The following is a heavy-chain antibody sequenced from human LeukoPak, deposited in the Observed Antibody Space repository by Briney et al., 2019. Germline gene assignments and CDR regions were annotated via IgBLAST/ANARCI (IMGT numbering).Heavy chain of an antibody. D-gene: IGHD3-16*01. CDR1: GFTFSSYS. V-gene: IGHV3-21*01. CDR3: ASFLYVAGNNAFDI. CDR2: ISSSSSYI. J-gene: IGHJ3*02. Sequence: GGSLRLSCAASGFTFSSYSMNWVRQAPGKGLEWVSSISSSSSYIYYADSVKGRFTISRDNAKNSLYLQMNSLRAEDTAMYYCASFLYVAGNNAFDIWGQGTMVTVSS.